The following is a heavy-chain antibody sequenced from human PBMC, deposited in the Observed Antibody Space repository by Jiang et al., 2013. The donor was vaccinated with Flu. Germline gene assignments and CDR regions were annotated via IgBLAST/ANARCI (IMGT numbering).Heavy chain of an antibody. Sequence: GSGLVKPSETLSLTCTVSGGSINNFFWSWIRQTPGKGLEWIGYIFSNGATDYNPSLRSRFTMSVDTSKNQFSLKVTSVTAADTAVYYCARYSPDSTGPRCFDPWGQGLLVTVSS. D-gene: IGHD3-9*01. J-gene: IGHJ5*02. CDR2: IFSNGAT. CDR3: ARYSPDSTGPRCFDP. V-gene: IGHV4-59*01. CDR1: GGSINNFF.